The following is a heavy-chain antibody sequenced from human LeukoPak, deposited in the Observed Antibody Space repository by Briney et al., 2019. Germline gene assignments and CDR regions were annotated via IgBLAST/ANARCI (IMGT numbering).Heavy chain of an antibody. CDR1: GFTFSSYS. D-gene: IGHD5-12*01. J-gene: IGHJ4*02. V-gene: IGHV3-21*01. CDR2: ISSSSSYI. CDR3: TRDWRNLGYDY. Sequence: PGGSLRLSCAASGFTFSSYSMNWVRQAPGKGLEWVSSISSSSSYIYYADSVRGRFTISRDNAKNTLYLQMNSLRAEDAAVYYCTRDWRNLGYDYWGQGTLVTVSS.